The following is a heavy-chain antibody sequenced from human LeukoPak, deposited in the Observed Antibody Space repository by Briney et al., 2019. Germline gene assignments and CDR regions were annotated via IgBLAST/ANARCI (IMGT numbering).Heavy chain of an antibody. CDR3: ARGVIVGTPFDY. J-gene: IGHJ4*02. D-gene: IGHD3-16*02. CDR2: ISSSSSYI. CDR1: GFTFSSYW. Sequence: GGSLRLSCAASGFTFSSYWMSWVRQAPGKGLEWVSSISSSSSYIYYADSVKGRFTISRDNAKNSLYLQMNSLRAEDTAVYYCARGVIVGTPFDYWGQGTLVTVSS. V-gene: IGHV3-21*01.